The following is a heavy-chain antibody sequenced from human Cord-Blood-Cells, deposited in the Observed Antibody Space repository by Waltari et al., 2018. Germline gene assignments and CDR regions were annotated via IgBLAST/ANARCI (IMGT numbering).Heavy chain of an antibody. CDR2: ISYDGSKK. Sequence: QVQLVESGGGVVQPGSSLRLSCAASGFPFSSYAMHWVRPAPGKGVEWGAVISYDGSKKDYADSVKGRFTISRDNSKNTLYLQMNSLRAEDTAVYYCARGGYIAASPDYWGQGTLVTVSS. CDR1: GFPFSSYA. J-gene: IGHJ4*02. V-gene: IGHV3-30*04. CDR3: ARGGYIAASPDY. D-gene: IGHD6-6*01.